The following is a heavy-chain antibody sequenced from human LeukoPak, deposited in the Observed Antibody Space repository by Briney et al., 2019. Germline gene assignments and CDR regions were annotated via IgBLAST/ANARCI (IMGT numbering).Heavy chain of an antibody. Sequence: GESLKISCKGSGYSFTTYWIGWVRQMPGKGLEWMGIIYPGDSDTRYSPSFQGQVTISVDKFISTAYLHWSSLKAADTAMYYCARHLWATVTTSALEIWGQGTMVTVSS. V-gene: IGHV5-51*01. D-gene: IGHD4-17*01. J-gene: IGHJ3*02. CDR3: ARHLWATVTTSALEI. CDR2: IYPGDSDT. CDR1: GYSFTTYW.